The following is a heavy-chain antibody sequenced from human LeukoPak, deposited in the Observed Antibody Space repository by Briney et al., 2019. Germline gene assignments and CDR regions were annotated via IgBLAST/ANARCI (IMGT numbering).Heavy chain of an antibody. J-gene: IGHJ4*02. D-gene: IGHD3-10*01. CDR2: INVKGSST. Sequence: PGGTLRLSCAASGFTFSNYGMTWVRQAPGKGLEWVSGINVKGSSTYYADSVKGRFTISRDNSKNTLYLQMNNLRAEDTAVYYCAKILHITMILGVCYFDCWGQGTLVTVSS. CDR1: GFTFSNYG. CDR3: AKILHITMILGVCYFDC. V-gene: IGHV3-23*01.